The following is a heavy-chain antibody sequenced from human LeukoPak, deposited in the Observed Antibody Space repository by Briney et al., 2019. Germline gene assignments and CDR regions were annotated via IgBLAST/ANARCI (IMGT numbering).Heavy chain of an antibody. D-gene: IGHD5-18*01. CDR2: IIPIFGTA. J-gene: IGHJ4*02. CDR1: GGTFSSYA. V-gene: IGHV1-69*05. Sequence: SVKVSCKASGGTFSSYAISWVRQAPGQGLEWMGRIIPIFGTANYAQKFQGRVTITTDESTSTAYMELSSLRSEDTAVYYCARGRGYSYGYDHWGQGTLVTVSS. CDR3: ARGRGYSYGYDH.